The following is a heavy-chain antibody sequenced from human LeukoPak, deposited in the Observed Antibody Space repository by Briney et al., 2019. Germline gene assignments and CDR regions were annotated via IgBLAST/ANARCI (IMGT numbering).Heavy chain of an antibody. J-gene: IGHJ4*02. V-gene: IGHV3-15*07. CDR1: GLTFSSFS. Sequence: GGSLRLSCAASGLTFSSFSMNWVRQAPGKGLEWLGRIKSNTDGGTIDYAAPVKGRFTISRDDSEKMLFLQMNSLITEDTAVYHCTTDLRWYNIWYAGYWGQGTLVTVSS. CDR3: TTDLRWYNIWYAGY. D-gene: IGHD1-14*01. CDR2: IKSNTDGGTI.